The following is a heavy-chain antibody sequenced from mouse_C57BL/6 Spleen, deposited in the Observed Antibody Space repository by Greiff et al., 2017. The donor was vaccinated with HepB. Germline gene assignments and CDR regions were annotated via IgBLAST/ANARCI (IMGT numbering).Heavy chain of an antibody. Sequence: EVKVEESGGGLVKPGGSLKLSCAASGFTFSSYAMSWVRQTPEKRLEWVATISDGGSYTYYPDNVKGRFTISRDNAKNNLYLQMSHLKSEDTAMYYCARDDYADAMDYWGQGTSVTVSS. CDR1: GFTFSSYA. V-gene: IGHV5-4*01. CDR3: ARDDYADAMDY. J-gene: IGHJ4*01. D-gene: IGHD2-4*01. CDR2: ISDGGSYT.